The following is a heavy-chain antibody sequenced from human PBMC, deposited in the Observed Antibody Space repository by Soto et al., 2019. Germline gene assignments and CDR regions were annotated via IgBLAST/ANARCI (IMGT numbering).Heavy chain of an antibody. CDR1: GVSVRCTTYY. V-gene: IGHV4-39*01. CDR2: IFYSGST. CDR3: ARAMQLYCSGGSCFGDYFDY. D-gene: IGHD2-15*01. J-gene: IGHJ4*02. Sequence: SETLSLTCTVSGVSVRCTTYYWGWIRQPPGKGLEWIGSIFYSGSTYYNASLKSRITISVDTSRNQFSLNLNSVTAADTAVYYCARAMQLYCSGGSCFGDYFDYWGQGTQVTVSS.